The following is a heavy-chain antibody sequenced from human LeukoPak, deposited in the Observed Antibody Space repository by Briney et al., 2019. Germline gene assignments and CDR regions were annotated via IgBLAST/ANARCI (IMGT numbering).Heavy chain of an antibody. CDR1: GFTVSAYA. CDR2: IYDDNT. D-gene: IGHD6-6*01. CDR3: ARDLGRSSSY. J-gene: IGHJ3*01. V-gene: IGHV3-53*01. Sequence: PGVSLRLSCAASGFTVSAYAMAWVRQAPGKGLEWVSTIYDDNTYYADSVKGRFAISTDNSKNTLYLQMNSLRAEDTAVYYCARDLGRSSSYWGQGTMVTVSS.